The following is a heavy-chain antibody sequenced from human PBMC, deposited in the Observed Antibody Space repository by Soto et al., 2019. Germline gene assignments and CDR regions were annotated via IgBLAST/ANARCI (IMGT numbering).Heavy chain of an antibody. CDR1: GFTFSSYA. CDR3: AKDPHYYDSSGPDNAFDI. V-gene: IGHV3-23*01. CDR2: ISGSGGST. D-gene: IGHD3-22*01. Sequence: SLRLSCAASGFTFSSYAMSWVRQAPGKGLEWVSAISGSGGSTYYADSVKGRFTISRDNSKNTLYLQMNSLRAEDTAVYYCAKDPHYYDSSGPDNAFDIWGQGTMVTVSS. J-gene: IGHJ3*02.